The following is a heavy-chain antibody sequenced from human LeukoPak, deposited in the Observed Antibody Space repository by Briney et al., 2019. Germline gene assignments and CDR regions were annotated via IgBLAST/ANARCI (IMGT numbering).Heavy chain of an antibody. V-gene: IGHV3-23*01. CDR3: AKSGSTSWYLDY. J-gene: IGHJ4*02. Sequence: GGSLRLSCAASGFSFSTYAMSWVRQAPGKGLEWVSAISGSGDNNDNTYYADSVKGQFTISRDNSKNTLYLQMSSLRAVDAAVYYCAKSGSTSWYLDYWGQGTLVTVSS. CDR2: ISGSGDNNDNT. CDR1: GFSFSTYA. D-gene: IGHD6-13*01.